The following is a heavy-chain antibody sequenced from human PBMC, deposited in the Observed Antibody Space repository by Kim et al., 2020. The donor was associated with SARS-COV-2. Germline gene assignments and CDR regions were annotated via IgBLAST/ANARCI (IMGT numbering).Heavy chain of an antibody. V-gene: IGHV1-69*13. CDR2: IIPIFGTA. CDR3: ARVNYGDYLDYYYYYGMDV. D-gene: IGHD4-17*01. Sequence: SVKVSCKASGGTFSSYAISWVRQAPGQGLEWMGGIIPIFGTANYAQKFQGRVTITADESTSTAYMELSSLRSEDTAVYYCARVNYGDYLDYYYYYGMDVWGQGTTVTVSS. J-gene: IGHJ6*02. CDR1: GGTFSSYA.